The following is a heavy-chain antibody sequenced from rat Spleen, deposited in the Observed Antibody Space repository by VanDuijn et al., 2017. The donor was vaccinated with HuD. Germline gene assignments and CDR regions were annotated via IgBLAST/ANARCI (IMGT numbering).Heavy chain of an antibody. CDR1: GITFSDYG. V-gene: IGHV5-19*01. CDR3: ARHQATVGPLDY. Sequence: VQLVESGGGLVQPGRSLRLSCAASGITFSDYGMHWIRQAPTKGLEWVASISPSGGGTYYPDSVKGRFTISRDNAKSTLYLQMDSLRSEDTASYYCARHQATVGPLDYWGQGVMVTVSS. J-gene: IGHJ2*01. CDR2: ISPSGGGT. D-gene: IGHD1-3*01.